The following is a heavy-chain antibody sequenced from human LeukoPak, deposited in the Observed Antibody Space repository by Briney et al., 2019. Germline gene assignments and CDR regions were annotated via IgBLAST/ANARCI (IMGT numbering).Heavy chain of an antibody. J-gene: IGHJ4*02. Sequence: GGSLRLSCSASGFTFSTYWMSWVRQAPGKGLEWVSSISGGGGSTNSADSVRGRFTISRDNSKNTLYLQMNRLRAEDTAVYYCAKSSYYDSSGYYREYYFDHWGQGTLVTVSS. CDR1: GFTFSTYW. CDR2: ISGGGGST. V-gene: IGHV3-23*01. CDR3: AKSSYYDSSGYYREYYFDH. D-gene: IGHD3-22*01.